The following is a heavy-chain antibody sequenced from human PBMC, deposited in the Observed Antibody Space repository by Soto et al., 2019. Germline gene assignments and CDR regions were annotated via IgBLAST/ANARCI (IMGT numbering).Heavy chain of an antibody. CDR1: GGSISSGGYY. V-gene: IGHV4-31*03. D-gene: IGHD3-9*01. CDR3: ATASLRHYDILTGYEYYSGMDV. Sequence: PSETLSLTCTVSGGSISSGGYYWSWIRQHPGKGLEWIGYIYYSGSTYYNPPLKSRVTISVDTSKNQFSLKLSSVTAADTAVYYCATASLRHYDILTGYEYYSGMDVWGQGTTVTVS. CDR2: IYYSGST. J-gene: IGHJ6*02.